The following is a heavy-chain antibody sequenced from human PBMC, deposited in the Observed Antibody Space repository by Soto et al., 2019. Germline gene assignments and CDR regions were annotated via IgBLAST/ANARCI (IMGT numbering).Heavy chain of an antibody. Sequence: ETLSLTCAVYGGSFSGYYWSWIRQPPGKGLEWIVEINHSGSTNYNPSLKSRVTISVDTSKNQFSLKLSSVTAADTAVYYCAREYDSSGYYAYYYYYYGMDVWGQGTTV. CDR2: INHSGST. CDR1: GGSFSGYY. D-gene: IGHD3-22*01. J-gene: IGHJ6*02. CDR3: AREYDSSGYYAYYYYYYGMDV. V-gene: IGHV4-34*01.